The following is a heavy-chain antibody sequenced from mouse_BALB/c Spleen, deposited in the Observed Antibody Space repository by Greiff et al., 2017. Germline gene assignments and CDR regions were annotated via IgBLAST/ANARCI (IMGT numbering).Heavy chain of an antibody. Sequence: VQLKESGGGLVQPGGSRKLSCAASGFTFSSFGMHWVRQAPEKGLEWVAYISSGSSTIYYADTVKGRFTISRDNPKNTLFLQMTSLRSEDTAMYYCAKITTDYAMDYWGQGTSVTVSS. J-gene: IGHJ4*01. D-gene: IGHD2-4*01. CDR2: ISSGSSTI. V-gene: IGHV5-17*02. CDR3: AKITTDYAMDY. CDR1: GFTFSSFG.